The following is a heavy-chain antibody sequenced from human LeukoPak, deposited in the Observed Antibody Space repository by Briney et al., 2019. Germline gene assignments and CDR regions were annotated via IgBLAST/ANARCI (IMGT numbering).Heavy chain of an antibody. D-gene: IGHD6-13*01. CDR2: INHSGST. CDR1: GGSIRSSYYY. CDR3: ARGRWVAAAGY. Sequence: PSETLSLTCTVSGGSIRSSYYYWGWVRQPPGKGLEWIGEINHSGSTNYNPSLKSRVTISVDTSKNQFSLKLSSVTAADTAVYYCARGRWVAAAGYWGQGTLVTVSS. V-gene: IGHV4-39*07. J-gene: IGHJ4*02.